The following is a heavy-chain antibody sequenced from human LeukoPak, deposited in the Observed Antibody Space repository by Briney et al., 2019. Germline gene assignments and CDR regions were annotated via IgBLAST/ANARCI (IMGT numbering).Heavy chain of an antibody. D-gene: IGHD4-17*01. Sequence: ASVRVSCKASGYTFTNNYIHWVRQAPGHGLEWMGWINPNRGDTNYAQKFQGRVTITRDTSISTAFMELTRRTSDDTAVYYCTRDLLGFATTPLSDWGQGTLVTVSS. CDR1: GYTFTNNY. J-gene: IGHJ4*02. CDR3: TRDLLGFATTPLSD. V-gene: IGHV1-2*02. CDR2: INPNRGDT.